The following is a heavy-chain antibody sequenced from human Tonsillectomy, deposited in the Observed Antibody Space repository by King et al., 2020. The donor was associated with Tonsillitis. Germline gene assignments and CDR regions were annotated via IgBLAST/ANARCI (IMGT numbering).Heavy chain of an antibody. Sequence: QLQESGPGLVKPSETLSLICTVSGDSVSSYYWNWIRQSPGMGLEWIGCIYHNGSTIYNPSLKNRVTISLDTSQNQFSLRLSSVSAADTAVYFCSRTLGLTFCGGDCYPPPLFDYWGQGALVTVSS. CDR1: GDSVSSYY. CDR2: IYHNGST. CDR3: SRTLGLTFCGGDCYPPPLFDY. V-gene: IGHV4-59*02. J-gene: IGHJ4*02. D-gene: IGHD2-21*02.